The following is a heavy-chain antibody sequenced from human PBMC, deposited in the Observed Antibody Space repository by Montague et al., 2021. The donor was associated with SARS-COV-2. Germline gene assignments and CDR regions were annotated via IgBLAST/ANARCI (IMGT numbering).Heavy chain of an antibody. CDR3: ASLRGSAEILTAFQGVSYFYGMDV. CDR2: IYYTGSS. D-gene: IGHD3-9*01. Sequence: IYYTGSSNYNPSLKSRVTISVDTSKNQFSLKLSSVTAADTAVYYCASLRGSAEILTAFQGVSYFYGMDVWGPGPMVTVSS. V-gene: IGHV4-59*01. J-gene: IGHJ6*02.